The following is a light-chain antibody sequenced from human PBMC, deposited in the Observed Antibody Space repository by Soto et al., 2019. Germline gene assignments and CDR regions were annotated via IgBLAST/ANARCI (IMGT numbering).Light chain of an antibody. Sequence: QSALTQPPSASGSPGQSVIISCTGTSSDYVSWYQKNPGKAPKLIIYEVTHRPSGVPGRFSGSKSGNTASLTVSGLQPDDEADYYCASYVGNNNLIFGGGTKVTVL. CDR3: ASYVGNNNLI. CDR2: EVT. CDR1: SSDY. J-gene: IGLJ2*01. V-gene: IGLV2-8*01.